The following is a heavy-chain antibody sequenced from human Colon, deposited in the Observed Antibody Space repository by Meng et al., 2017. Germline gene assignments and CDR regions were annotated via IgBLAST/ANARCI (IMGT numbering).Heavy chain of an antibody. J-gene: IGHJ4*02. CDR2: ISKTGGTI. Sequence: GESLKISCAASGFTFSNYEMNWVRQAPRKGLEWVSYISKTGGTIYYADSIKGRFTISRDNAKNSVYLQMNSLRVDDTAVYYCASSNVDYYYFNYWGQGAPVTVSS. D-gene: IGHD4-11*01. CDR1: GFTFSNYE. V-gene: IGHV3-48*03. CDR3: ASSNVDYYYFNY.